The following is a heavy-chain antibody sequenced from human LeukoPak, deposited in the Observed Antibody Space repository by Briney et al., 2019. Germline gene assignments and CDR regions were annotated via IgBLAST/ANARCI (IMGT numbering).Heavy chain of an antibody. CDR1: GFTFSSYA. V-gene: IGHV3-23*01. CDR3: ARDQVYSSSWLFDY. J-gene: IGHJ4*02. D-gene: IGHD6-13*01. CDR2: ISGSGGST. Sequence: GGSLRLSCAASGFTFSSYAMSWVRQAPGKGLEWVSAISGSGGSTYYADSVKGRFTISRDNSKNTLYLQMNSLRAEDTAVYYCARDQVYSSSWLFDYWGQGTLVTVSS.